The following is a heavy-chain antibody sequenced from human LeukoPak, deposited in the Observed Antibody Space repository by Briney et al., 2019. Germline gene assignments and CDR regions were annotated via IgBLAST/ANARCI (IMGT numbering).Heavy chain of an antibody. Sequence: PGGSLRLSCAASGFTFSSYAMSWVRQAPGQGLEWVSAISGSGGSTYYADSVKGRFTISRDNSKNTLYLQMNSLRAEDTAVYYCAKVLTPKYCSGGSCPVAFDYWGQGTLVTVSS. J-gene: IGHJ4*02. V-gene: IGHV3-23*01. CDR1: GFTFSSYA. D-gene: IGHD2-15*01. CDR2: ISGSGGST. CDR3: AKVLTPKYCSGGSCPVAFDY.